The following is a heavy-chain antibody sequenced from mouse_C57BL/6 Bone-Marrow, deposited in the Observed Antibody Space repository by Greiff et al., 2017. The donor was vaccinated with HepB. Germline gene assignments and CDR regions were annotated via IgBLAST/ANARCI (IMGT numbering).Heavy chain of an antibody. D-gene: IGHD1-1*01. V-gene: IGHV1-62-2*01. Sequence: VQVVESGAELVKPGASVKLSCKASGYTFTEYTIHWVKQRSGQGLEWIGWFYPGSGSIKYNEKFKDKATLTADKSSSTVYMELSRLTSEDSAVYFCARHEGFYYYGSSPWFAYWGQGTLVTVSA. CDR1: GYTFTEYT. CDR2: FYPGSGSI. J-gene: IGHJ3*01. CDR3: ARHEGFYYYGSSPWFAY.